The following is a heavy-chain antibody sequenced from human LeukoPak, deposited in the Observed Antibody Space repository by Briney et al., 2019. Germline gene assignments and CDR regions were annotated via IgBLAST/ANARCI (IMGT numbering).Heavy chain of an antibody. D-gene: IGHD6-13*01. CDR2: ISSSSAYI. CDR3: ARPLDTYSSSSLNFDY. J-gene: IGHJ4*02. CDR1: GFTLSSYS. Sequence: GGSLRLSCAASGFTLSSYSMNWVRQAPGKGLEWVSSISSSSAYIYYADSAKGRITISRDNAKNSLYLQMNSLRAEDTAVYYCARPLDTYSSSSLNFDYWGQGTLVTVSS. V-gene: IGHV3-21*01.